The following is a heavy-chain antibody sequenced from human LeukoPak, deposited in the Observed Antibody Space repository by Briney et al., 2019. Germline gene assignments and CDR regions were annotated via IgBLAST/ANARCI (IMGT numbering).Heavy chain of an antibody. J-gene: IGHJ6*03. CDR3: ARECREQQPQNSYYYYYMDV. CDR1: GGSFSGYY. Sequence: SETLSLTCAVYGGSFSGYYWSWIRQPPGKGLEWIGEINHSGSTNYNPSLKSRVTISVDTFKNQFSLKLSSVTAADTAVYYCARECREQQPQNSYYYYYMDVWGKGTTVTVSS. V-gene: IGHV4-34*01. CDR2: INHSGST. D-gene: IGHD6-13*01.